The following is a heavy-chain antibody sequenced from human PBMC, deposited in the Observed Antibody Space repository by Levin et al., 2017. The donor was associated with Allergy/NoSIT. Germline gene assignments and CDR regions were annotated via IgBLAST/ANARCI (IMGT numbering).Heavy chain of an antibody. CDR2: ISYDGSNK. V-gene: IGHV3-30-3*01. D-gene: IGHD1-1*01. CDR3: ARSGTTGTTKWFYFDY. CDR1: GFTFSSYA. J-gene: IGHJ4*02. Sequence: SCAASGFTFSSYAMHWVRQAPGKGLEWVAVISYDGSNKYYADSVKGRFTISRDNSKNTLYLQMNSLRAEDTAVYYCARSGTTGTTKWFYFDYWGQGTLVTVSS.